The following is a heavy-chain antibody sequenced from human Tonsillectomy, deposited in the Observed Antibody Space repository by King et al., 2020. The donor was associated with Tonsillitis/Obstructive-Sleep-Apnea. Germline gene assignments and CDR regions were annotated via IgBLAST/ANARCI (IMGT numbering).Heavy chain of an antibody. D-gene: IGHD3-22*01. V-gene: IGHV4-59*01. J-gene: IGHJ4*02. Sequence: QLQESGPGLVKPSETLSLTCTVSGGSISSYYWSWIRQPQGKGLEWIGYIYYSGSTNYNPSLKSRVTISVDTSKNQFSLKLSSVTAADTAVYYCARDGGDYYDSSGYSYPSFDYWGQGTLVTVSS. CDR2: IYYSGST. CDR1: GGSISSYY. CDR3: ARDGGDYYDSSGYSYPSFDY.